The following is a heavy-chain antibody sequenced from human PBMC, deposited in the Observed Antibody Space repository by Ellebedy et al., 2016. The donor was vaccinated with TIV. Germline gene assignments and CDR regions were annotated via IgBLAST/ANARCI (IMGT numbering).Heavy chain of an antibody. CDR3: ARAGYYDSSGYSSDAFDI. CDR1: GGSFSGYY. J-gene: IGHJ3*02. Sequence: MPSETLSLTCAVYGGSFSGYYWSWIRQPPGKGLEWIGSIYHSGSTYYNPSLKSRVTISVDTYKNQFSLKLSSVTAADTAVYYCARAGYYDSSGYSSDAFDIWGQGTMVTVSS. D-gene: IGHD3-22*01. V-gene: IGHV4-34*01. CDR2: IYHSGST.